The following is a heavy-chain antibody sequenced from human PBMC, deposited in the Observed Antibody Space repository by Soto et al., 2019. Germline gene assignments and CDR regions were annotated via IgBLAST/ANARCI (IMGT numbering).Heavy chain of an antibody. J-gene: IGHJ4*02. CDR3: ARRGSSFSFDF. D-gene: IGHD3-10*01. V-gene: IGHV5-51*01. CDR1: TYDFTKYW. CDR2: IYPGDSDA. Sequence: PGESLKISCKGSTYDFTKYWIAWVRQMPGKGLEWMGIIYPGDSDARYSPSFQGQVTISADKSISTAYLRWSSLRASDTATYYCARRGSSFSFDFWGLGTLVTVCS.